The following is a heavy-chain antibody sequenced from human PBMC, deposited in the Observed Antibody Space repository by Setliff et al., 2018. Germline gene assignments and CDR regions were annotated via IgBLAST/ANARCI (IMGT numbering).Heavy chain of an antibody. CDR1: GFTFRSYT. Sequence: GGSLRLSCAASGFTFRSYTMSWVRQAPGKGLEWVANIKQDGSEKYYVDSVKGRFTISRDNAKNSLYLQMNSLRSEDTAVYYCARVSRTIVAARGFDYWGQGTLVTVSS. J-gene: IGHJ4*02. CDR3: ARVSRTIVAARGFDY. V-gene: IGHV3-7*03. D-gene: IGHD1-26*01. CDR2: IKQDGSEK.